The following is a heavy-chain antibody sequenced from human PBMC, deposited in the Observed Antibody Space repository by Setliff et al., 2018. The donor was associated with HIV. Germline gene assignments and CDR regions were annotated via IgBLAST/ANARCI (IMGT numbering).Heavy chain of an antibody. V-gene: IGHV3-23*01. J-gene: IGHJ4*02. CDR3: AKEKGAHSYADY. Sequence: GGSLRLSCAASGFTFSSFAMSWVRQVPGKGLAWVSAISGSGDNTYYADSEKGRFTISRDNSENTLYLQMNSLRAEDTAVYYCAKEKGAHSYADYWGQGTLVTVS. CDR1: GFTFSSFA. CDR2: ISGSGDNT. D-gene: IGHD5-18*01.